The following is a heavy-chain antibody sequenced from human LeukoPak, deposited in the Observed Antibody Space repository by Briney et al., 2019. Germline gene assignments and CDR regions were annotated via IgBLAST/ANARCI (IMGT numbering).Heavy chain of an antibody. V-gene: IGHV3-7*01. J-gene: IGHJ4*02. CDR1: GFTFSSYW. CDR2: IKQDGSEK. CDR3: ARIVVVVAATGCFDY. D-gene: IGHD2-15*01. Sequence: GGSLRLSCAASGFTFSSYWMSWVRQAPGKGLEWVANIKQDGSEKYYVDSVKGRFTISRDNAKNSLYLQMNSLRAEDTAVYYCARIVVVVAATGCFDYWGQGTLVTVSS.